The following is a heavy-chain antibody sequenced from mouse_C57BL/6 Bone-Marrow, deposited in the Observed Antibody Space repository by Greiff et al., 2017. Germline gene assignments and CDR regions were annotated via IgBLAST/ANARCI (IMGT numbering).Heavy chain of an antibody. CDR3: ARYIYYYVSFED. CDR1: GYTFTSYW. CDR2: IDPSDSYT. J-gene: IGHJ2*01. V-gene: IGHV1-69*01. D-gene: IGHD1-1*01. Sequence: VQLQQPGAELVMPGASVKLSCKASGYTFTSYWMHWVKQRPGQGLEWIGAIDPSDSYTNYNQKFKGKSTLTVDKSSSTAYMQLSSLTSEDSAVDKCARYIYYYVSFEDWGQGTTLTVSS.